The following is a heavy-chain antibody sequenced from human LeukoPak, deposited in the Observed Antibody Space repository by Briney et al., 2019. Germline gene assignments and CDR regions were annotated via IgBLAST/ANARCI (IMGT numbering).Heavy chain of an antibody. CDR2: INHSGST. CDR3: ASLVVVIKGRDY. CDR1: GGSFSGYY. V-gene: IGHV4-34*01. Sequence: SETLSLTCAVYGGSFSGYYWSWIRQPPGKGLEWIGEINHSGSTNYNPSLKSRVTISVDTSKNQFSLKLSSVTAADTAVYYCASLVVVIKGRDYWGQGTLVTVSS. D-gene: IGHD3-22*01. J-gene: IGHJ4*02.